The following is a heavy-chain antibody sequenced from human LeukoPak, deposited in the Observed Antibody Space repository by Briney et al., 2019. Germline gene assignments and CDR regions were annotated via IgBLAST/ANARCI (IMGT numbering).Heavy chain of an antibody. CDR2: IFYSGST. D-gene: IGHD3-10*01. CDR1: GGSISSEDYY. CDR3: ARRPYGSGSYEDY. J-gene: IGHJ4*02. V-gene: IGHV4-30-4*01. Sequence: SQTLSLTCTVSGGSISSEDYYWSWIRQPPGKGLEWMGYIFYSGSTYYTPSLKSRLTISVDMSKNRFSLKLSSVTAADTAVYYCARRPYGSGSYEDYWGQGTPVTVSS.